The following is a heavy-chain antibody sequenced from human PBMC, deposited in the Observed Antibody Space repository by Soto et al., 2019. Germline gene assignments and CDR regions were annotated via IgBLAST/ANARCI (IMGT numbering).Heavy chain of an antibody. J-gene: IGHJ6*02. CDR3: ARDGAIAAAGPPYYYGMDV. Sequence: ASVQVSFKASGYTFTRYYMHWLRQATGQGLEWMGIINPSGGSTSYAQKFQGRVTMTRDTSTSTVYMELSSLRSEDTAVYYCARDGAIAAAGPPYYYGMDVWGQGTTVTVSS. CDR2: INPSGGST. D-gene: IGHD6-13*01. CDR1: GYTFTRYY. V-gene: IGHV1-46*01.